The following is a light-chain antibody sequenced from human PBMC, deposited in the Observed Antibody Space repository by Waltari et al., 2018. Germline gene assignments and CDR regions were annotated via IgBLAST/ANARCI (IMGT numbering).Light chain of an antibody. J-gene: IGLJ1*01. CDR3: SSYTTSSAPGV. CDR2: EVS. Sequence: QSALTQPASVSGSPGQSITISCSGTDSDVGAYDFVSWYQQHPGKAPHLIIYEVSKPPSGTSNPVSCSTSGNSASLTISWLEAEDEADYYCSSYTTSSAPGVFGTGTRVTVL. V-gene: IGLV2-14*01. CDR1: DSDVGAYDF.